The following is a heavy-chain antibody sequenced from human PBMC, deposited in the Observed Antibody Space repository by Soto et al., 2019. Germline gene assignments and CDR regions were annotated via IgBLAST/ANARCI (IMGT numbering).Heavy chain of an antibody. CDR3: ARVYADYLIDALDI. Sequence: EAQLVESGGGLVQPGGSLRLSCAAFGFTLSSYEMDWVRQAPGKGLEWVSHISRSGSPIYYADSVKGRFTISRDNAKNSVYLQMNSLRAEDTAIYYCARVYADYLIDALDIWGQGTMVSVSS. CDR1: GFTLSSYE. CDR2: ISRSGSPI. D-gene: IGHD4-17*01. J-gene: IGHJ3*02. V-gene: IGHV3-48*03.